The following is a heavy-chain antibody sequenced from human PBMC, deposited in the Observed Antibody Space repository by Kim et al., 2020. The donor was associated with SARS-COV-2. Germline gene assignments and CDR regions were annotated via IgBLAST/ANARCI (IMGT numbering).Heavy chain of an antibody. CDR3: ARDSRFGDYDFWSGYYSFDY. Sequence: ASVKVSCKASGYTFTGYYMHWVRQAPGQGLEWMGWINPNSGGTNYAQKFQGRVTMTRDTSISTAYMELSRLRSDDTAVYYCARDSRFGDYDFWSGYYSFDYWGQGTLVTVSS. J-gene: IGHJ4*02. V-gene: IGHV1-2*02. CDR2: INPNSGGT. D-gene: IGHD3-3*01. CDR1: GYTFTGYY.